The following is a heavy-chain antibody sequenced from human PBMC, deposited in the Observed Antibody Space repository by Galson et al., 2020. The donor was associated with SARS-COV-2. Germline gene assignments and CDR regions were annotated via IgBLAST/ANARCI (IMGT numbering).Heavy chain of an antibody. J-gene: IGHJ4*02. CDR1: GFTFSSYA. V-gene: IGHV3-30*04. CDR2: ISYDGSNK. Sequence: GGSLRLSCAASGFTFSSYAMHWVRQAPGKGLEWVAVISYDGSNKYYADSVKGRFTISRDNSKNTLYLQMNSLRAEDTAVYYCARDLTYYDILTGFDYWGQGTLVTVSS. CDR3: ARDLTYYDILTGFDY. D-gene: IGHD3-9*01.